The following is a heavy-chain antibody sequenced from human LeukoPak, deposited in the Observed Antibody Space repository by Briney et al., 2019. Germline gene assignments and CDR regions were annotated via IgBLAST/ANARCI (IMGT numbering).Heavy chain of an antibody. J-gene: IGHJ1*01. Sequence: ASVKVSCKASGYTFTRYDINWVRQATGQGLEWMGWMNPNRGNTGHAQKFQGRVTMTRNTSISTAYMELSSLRSEDTAVYYCAINDGSRRYFQYWGQGTLVTVSS. V-gene: IGHV1-8*01. CDR1: GYTFTRYD. CDR3: AINDGSRRYFQY. CDR2: MNPNRGNT. D-gene: IGHD3-22*01.